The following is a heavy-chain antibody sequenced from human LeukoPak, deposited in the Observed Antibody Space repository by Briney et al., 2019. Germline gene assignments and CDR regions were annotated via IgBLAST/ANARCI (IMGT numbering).Heavy chain of an antibody. CDR1: GGSISSYY. Sequence: SETLSLTCTVSGGSISSYYWSWIRQPPGKGLEWIGYIYYSGSTNYNPSLKSRVTISVDTSKNQFSLKLSSVTAADTAVYYCARTVLRYFDWFGYFDYWGQGTLVTVSS. V-gene: IGHV4-59*12. J-gene: IGHJ4*02. CDR2: IYYSGST. CDR3: ARTVLRYFDWFGYFDY. D-gene: IGHD3-9*01.